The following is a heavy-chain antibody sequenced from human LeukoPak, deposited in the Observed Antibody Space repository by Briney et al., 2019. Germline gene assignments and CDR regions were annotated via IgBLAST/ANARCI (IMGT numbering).Heavy chain of an antibody. Sequence: ASVKVSCKASGYTFTSYGISWVRQAPGQGLEWMGWISAYNGNTNYAQKLQGRVTMTTDTSTSTAYMELRSLRSGDTAVYYCARVVYAHYYMDVWGKGTTVTVSS. CDR1: GYTFTSYG. CDR3: ARVVYAHYYMDV. CDR2: ISAYNGNT. D-gene: IGHD2-8*01. V-gene: IGHV1-18*01. J-gene: IGHJ6*03.